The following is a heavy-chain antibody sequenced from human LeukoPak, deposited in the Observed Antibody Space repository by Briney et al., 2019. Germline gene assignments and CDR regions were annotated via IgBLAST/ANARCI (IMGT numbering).Heavy chain of an antibody. CDR2: IYPKGGGT. CDR1: GYTFADYY. D-gene: IGHD3-9*01. CDR3: ARVSTSGYRDWLDP. Sequence: ASVTVSCKASGYTFADYYIHWVRQAPGQGLEWMGWIYPKGGGTNSAQKFQGRVTMTRDTSISTAYMELSRLKFDDTAVYYCARVSTSGYRDWLDPWGQGTLVTVSS. V-gene: IGHV1-2*02. J-gene: IGHJ5*02.